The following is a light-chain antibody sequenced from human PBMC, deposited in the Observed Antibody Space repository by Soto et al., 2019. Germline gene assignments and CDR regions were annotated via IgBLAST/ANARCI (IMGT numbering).Light chain of an antibody. V-gene: IGLV1-44*01. CDR1: RSNIGTNP. CDR2: TNT. Sequence: QSVLTQPPSASGTPGQSVSISCSGSRSNIGTNPVNWYQQLPGTAPKLLFYTNTQRPSGVPDRFSDSKSGTSASLAISGLQSEDEADYYCAAWDDSLNSVIFGGGTKLTVL. J-gene: IGLJ2*01. CDR3: AAWDDSLNSVI.